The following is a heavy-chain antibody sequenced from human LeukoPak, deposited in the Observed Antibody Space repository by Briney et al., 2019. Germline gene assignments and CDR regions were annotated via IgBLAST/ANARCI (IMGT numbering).Heavy chain of an antibody. J-gene: IGHJ4*02. CDR2: IYYSGST. D-gene: IGHD3-10*01. CDR3: ARANYYGSGSYFPPY. Sequence: KPSETLSLTCTVSGGSISSYYWSWIRQPPGKGLEWIGYIYYSGSTNYNPSLKSRVTISIHTSKHQFSLKLSSVTAADTAVYYCARANYYGSGSYFPPYWGEGPLVTVS. CDR1: GGSISSYY. V-gene: IGHV4-59*01.